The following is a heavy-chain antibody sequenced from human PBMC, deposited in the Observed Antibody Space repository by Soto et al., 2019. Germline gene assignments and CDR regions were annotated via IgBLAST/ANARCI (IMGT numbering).Heavy chain of an antibody. CDR3: ARSIVVVVAATPSWFDP. Sequence: QVQLVQSGAEVKKPGSSVKVSCKASVGTFSSSAISWVRQAPGQGLEWIVGIIPIFGTANYAQKFQGRVTITADESTSTDYMELSSLRSEDTAVYYGARSIVVVVAATPSWFDPWGQGTLVTVSS. CDR2: IIPIFGTA. J-gene: IGHJ5*02. D-gene: IGHD2-15*01. V-gene: IGHV1-69*12. CDR1: VGTFSSSA.